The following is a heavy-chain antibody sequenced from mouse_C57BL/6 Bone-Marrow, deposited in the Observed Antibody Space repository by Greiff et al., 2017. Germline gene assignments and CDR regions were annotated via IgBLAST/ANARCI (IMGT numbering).Heavy chain of an antibody. D-gene: IGHD1-1*01. Sequence: VQLQQPGTELVKPGASVKLSCKASGYTFTSYWMHWVKQRPGQGLEWIGNINPSNGGTNYNEKFKSKATLTVDKSSSTAYMQLSRLTSEDSAVYYCARYPAPDVHYYYGSSFDWYFDVWGTGTTVTVSS. CDR2: INPSNGGT. CDR3: ARYPAPDVHYYYGSSFDWYFDV. V-gene: IGHV1-53*01. CDR1: GYTFTSYW. J-gene: IGHJ1*03.